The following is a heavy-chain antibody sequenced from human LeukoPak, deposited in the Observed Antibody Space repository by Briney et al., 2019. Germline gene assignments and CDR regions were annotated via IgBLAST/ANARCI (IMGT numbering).Heavy chain of an antibody. V-gene: IGHV4-59*08. CDR1: GGSISSRY. CDR2: IYYSGGT. J-gene: IGHJ5*02. Sequence: SETLSLTCTLSGGSISSRYWSWIQQPPGKGLEWIGSIYYSGGTNYNPSLQGRVSISVDTSKIQFSLKLSSVTAADTAVYYCARWQYTISSGWFDPWGQGTLVTVSS. CDR3: ARWQYTISSGWFDP. D-gene: IGHD6-6*01.